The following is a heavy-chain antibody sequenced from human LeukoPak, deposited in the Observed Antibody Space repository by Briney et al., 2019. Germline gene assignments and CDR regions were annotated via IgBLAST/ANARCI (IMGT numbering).Heavy chain of an antibody. D-gene: IGHD2/OR15-2a*01. Sequence: GGSLRLSCAASGFTFDDFAMHWVRKAPGKGLGWVSGISWNSGSIGYADSVKGRFTISRDNAKNSLYLQMNSLRAEDTALYYCAKGLSVLSYYGMDVWGQGTTVTVSS. J-gene: IGHJ6*02. CDR3: AKGLSVLSYYGMDV. CDR2: ISWNSGSI. CDR1: GFTFDDFA. V-gene: IGHV3-9*01.